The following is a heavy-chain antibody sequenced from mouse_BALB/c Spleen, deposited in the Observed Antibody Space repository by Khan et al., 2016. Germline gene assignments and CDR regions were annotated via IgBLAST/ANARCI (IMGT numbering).Heavy chain of an antibody. CDR3: ARDGWGYYAMDY. V-gene: IGHV2-6-7*01. Sequence: QVQLKQSGPGLVASSQSLSITCTVSGFSIIAYGVNWVRQPPGKGLEWLGMIWGDGSTDYNSALKSRLNITKDNSKSQVFLKMNSLQTDDTAKYYCARDGWGYYAMDYWGQGTSVTVSS. J-gene: IGHJ4*01. CDR2: IWGDGST. D-gene: IGHD2-2*01. CDR1: GFSIIAYG.